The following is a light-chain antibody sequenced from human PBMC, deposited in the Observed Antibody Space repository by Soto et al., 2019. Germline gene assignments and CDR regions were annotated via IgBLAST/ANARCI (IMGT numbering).Light chain of an antibody. CDR2: AAS. Sequence: DIPMTQSPSSLSASVGDRVTITCRASQSISSYLNWYQQKPGKAPKFLIYAASSLQSGVPSRFSGSGSGTDFTLTISSLQPEDFATYYCQQSYSTLFTFGPGTKVDIK. V-gene: IGKV1-39*01. J-gene: IGKJ3*01. CDR3: QQSYSTLFT. CDR1: QSISSY.